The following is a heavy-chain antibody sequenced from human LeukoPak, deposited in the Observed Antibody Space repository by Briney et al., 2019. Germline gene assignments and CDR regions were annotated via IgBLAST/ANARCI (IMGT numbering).Heavy chain of an antibody. D-gene: IGHD5-24*01. CDR1: GGSMSSYY. CDR2: IYYSGST. V-gene: IGHV4-59*01. Sequence: SETLSLTCTVSGGSMSSYYWSWIRQPPGKGLEWIGYIYYSGSTKYNPSLKSRVTILVDTSKNQFSLKLSSVTAADTAVYYCARDLGDGYNWAYWGQGTLVTASS. J-gene: IGHJ4*02. CDR3: ARDLGDGYNWAY.